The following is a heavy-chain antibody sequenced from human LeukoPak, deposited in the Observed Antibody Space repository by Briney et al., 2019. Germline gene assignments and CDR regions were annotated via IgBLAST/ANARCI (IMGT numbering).Heavy chain of an antibody. CDR2: INPNSGGT. D-gene: IGHD3-22*01. Sequence: ASVKVSCKTSGYTFTGYYMHWVRQAPGQGLEWMGRINPNSGGTNYAQKFQGRVTMTRDTSISTAYMELSRLRSDDTAVYYCARDQDVGRITMIEYAFDIWGQGTMVTVSS. V-gene: IGHV1-2*06. CDR3: ARDQDVGRITMIEYAFDI. J-gene: IGHJ3*02. CDR1: GYTFTGYY.